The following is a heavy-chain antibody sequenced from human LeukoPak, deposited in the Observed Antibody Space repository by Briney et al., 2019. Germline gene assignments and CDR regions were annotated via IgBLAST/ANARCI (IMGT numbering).Heavy chain of an antibody. Sequence: GGSLRLSCAASGFTFRSYAMSWVRQAPGKGLEWVSSISGSGGSTYYADSVKGRFTISRDNSKNTLYLQMNSLRAEDTAVYYCAKVNYDFWSGYYTEGFGGGFDCWGQGTLVTVSS. CDR3: AKVNYDFWSGYYTEGFGGGFDC. CDR2: ISGSGGST. CDR1: GFTFRSYA. J-gene: IGHJ4*02. V-gene: IGHV3-23*01. D-gene: IGHD3-3*01.